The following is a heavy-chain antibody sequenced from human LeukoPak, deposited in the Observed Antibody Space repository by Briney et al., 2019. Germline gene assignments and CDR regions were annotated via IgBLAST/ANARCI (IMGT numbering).Heavy chain of an antibody. Sequence: PGGSLRLSCAASGFTFSDHYMNWVRQAPGKGLEWVSFIGTSNTTVYYADSVKGRFSISRDNAKNSLYLHMNSLRAEDTAVYYCARDDFWSGYPYYYYYYMDVWGKGTTVTVSS. CDR1: GFTFSDHY. CDR3: ARDDFWSGYPYYYYYYMDV. J-gene: IGHJ6*03. D-gene: IGHD3-3*01. CDR2: IGTSNTTV. V-gene: IGHV3-48*01.